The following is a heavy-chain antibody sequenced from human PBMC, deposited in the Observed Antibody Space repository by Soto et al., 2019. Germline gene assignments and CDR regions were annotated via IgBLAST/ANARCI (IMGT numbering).Heavy chain of an antibody. CDR3: ARLGGYYKSFDP. Sequence: SETLSLTCTVSGGSVSSGSYYWSWIRQPPGKGLEWIGYIYYSGSTKYNPSLKSRVTISVDTSMNQISLKLSSVTAADTAFYYCARLGGYYKSFDPWGKGTLVTVSS. V-gene: IGHV4-61*01. J-gene: IGHJ5*02. D-gene: IGHD3-22*01. CDR1: GGSVSSGSYY. CDR2: IYYSGST.